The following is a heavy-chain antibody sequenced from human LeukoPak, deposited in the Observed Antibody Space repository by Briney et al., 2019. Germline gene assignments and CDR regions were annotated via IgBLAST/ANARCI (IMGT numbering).Heavy chain of an antibody. Sequence: SETLSLTCAVSGYSISGGYYWGWIRQPPGNGLEWIGSIFHSGTTYYNPSLRSRVTISVDTSKNQFSLKLTSVTAADTAVYYCARLASVAAAADWYFDIWGRGTLVTVSS. D-gene: IGHD6-13*01. CDR1: GYSISGGYY. CDR2: IFHSGTT. CDR3: ARLASVAAAADWYFDI. J-gene: IGHJ2*01. V-gene: IGHV4-38-2*01.